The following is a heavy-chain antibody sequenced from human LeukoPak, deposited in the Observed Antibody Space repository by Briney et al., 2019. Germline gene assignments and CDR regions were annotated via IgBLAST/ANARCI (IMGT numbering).Heavy chain of an antibody. J-gene: IGHJ4*02. CDR2: ISWNSGSI. Sequence: GGSLRLSYAASGFTFSSYWMSWVRQAPGKGLEWVSGISWNSGSIGYADSVKGRFTISRDNAKNSLYLQMNSLRAEDTALYYCAKDGGYDLDYFDYWGQGTLVTVSS. D-gene: IGHD5-12*01. CDR3: AKDGGYDLDYFDY. CDR1: GFTFSSYW. V-gene: IGHV3-9*01.